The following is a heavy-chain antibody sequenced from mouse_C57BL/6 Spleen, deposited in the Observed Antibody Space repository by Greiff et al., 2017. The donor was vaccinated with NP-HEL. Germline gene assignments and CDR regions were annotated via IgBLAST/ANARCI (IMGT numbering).Heavy chain of an antibody. V-gene: IGHV5-15*01. CDR3: ARHNYDYDGGGYAMDY. J-gene: IGHJ4*01. CDR2: ISNLAYSI. D-gene: IGHD2-4*01. Sequence: EVHLVESGGGLVQPGGSLKLSCAASGFTFSDYGMAWVRQAPRKGPEWVAFISNLAYSIYYADTVTGRFTISSENAKNTLYLEMSSLRSEDTAMYYCARHNYDYDGGGYAMDYWGQGTSVTVSS. CDR1: GFTFSDYG.